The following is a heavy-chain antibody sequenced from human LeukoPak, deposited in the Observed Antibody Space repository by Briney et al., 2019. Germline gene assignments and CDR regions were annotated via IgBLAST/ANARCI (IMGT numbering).Heavy chain of an antibody. J-gene: IGHJ6*04. D-gene: IGHD3-10*02. Sequence: RGSLRLSCAASGFTFSTYNMKWVRQAPGKGLEWVSSISGSNSYIYYADSMKGRFTISRDNAKNSLYLQMNSLRAEDTAVYYCAELGITMIGGVWGKGTTVTISS. CDR1: GFTFSTYN. CDR3: AELGITMIGGV. V-gene: IGHV3-21*01. CDR2: ISGSNSYI.